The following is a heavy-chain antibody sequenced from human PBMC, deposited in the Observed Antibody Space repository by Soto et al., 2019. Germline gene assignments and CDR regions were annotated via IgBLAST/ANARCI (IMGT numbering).Heavy chain of an antibody. CDR1: GFTFSSYA. V-gene: IGHV3-23*01. D-gene: IGHD3-10*01. Sequence: EVQLLESGGGLVQPGGSLRLSCAASGFTFSSYAMSWVRQAPGKGLEWVSAIGVSGDTTYYADSVKGRFTISRDNSKNTLYLQMGSPRAEDTALHYCAKVRRFGEFRSLSWGQGTLVTVPS. CDR2: IGVSGDTT. CDR3: AKVRRFGEFRSLS. J-gene: IGHJ5*02.